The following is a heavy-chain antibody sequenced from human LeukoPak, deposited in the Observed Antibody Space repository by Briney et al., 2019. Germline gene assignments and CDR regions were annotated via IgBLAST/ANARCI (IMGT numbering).Heavy chain of an antibody. Sequence: GVSLRLSCSASGFTFSSYAMHWVRGAPGKGLEYVSAISSKGGSTYYADSVKGRFTISRDNPKNTLYLQMSGLRTEDTAVYYCVKDHESNGDYGDWFDFWGQGTLVTVSS. CDR3: VKDHESNGDYGDWFDF. CDR2: ISSKGGST. CDR1: GFTFSSYA. V-gene: IGHV3-64D*09. J-gene: IGHJ4*02. D-gene: IGHD4-17*01.